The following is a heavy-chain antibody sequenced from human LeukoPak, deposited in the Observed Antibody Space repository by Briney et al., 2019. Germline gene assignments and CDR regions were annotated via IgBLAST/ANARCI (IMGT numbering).Heavy chain of an antibody. CDR1: GGSFSGYY. V-gene: IGHV4-34*01. CDR3: ARHREMATTDFDY. Sequence: SETLSLTCAVYGGSFSGYYWSWIRQPPGKGLEWIGEINHSGSTNYNPSLKSRVTISVDTSKNQFSLKLSSVTAADTAVYYCARHREMATTDFDYWGQGTLVTVSS. D-gene: IGHD5-24*01. CDR2: INHSGST. J-gene: IGHJ4*02.